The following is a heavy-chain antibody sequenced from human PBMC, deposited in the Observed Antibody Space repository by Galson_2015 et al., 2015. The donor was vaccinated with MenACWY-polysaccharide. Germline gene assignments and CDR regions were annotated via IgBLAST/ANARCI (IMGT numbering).Heavy chain of an antibody. CDR1: GFTFSSYS. Sequence: SLRLSCAASGFTFSSYSMNWVRQAPGKGLEWVSSISSSSSYIYYADPVKGRFTISRDNANNSLYLQMNSLRAEDTAVYYCARDLGDSIAARPGYYYYSGMDAWGQGTTVPVSS. D-gene: IGHD6-6*01. CDR3: ARDLGDSIAARPGYYYYSGMDA. V-gene: IGHV3-21*01. J-gene: IGHJ6*02. CDR2: ISSSSSYI.